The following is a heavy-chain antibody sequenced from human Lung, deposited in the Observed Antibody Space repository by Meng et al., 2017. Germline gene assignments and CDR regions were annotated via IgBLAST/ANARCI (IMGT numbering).Heavy chain of an antibody. Sequence: QVTLMQSGAEGKKPGDAGEGSSKASGYTFTTYGISWGRQAPGQGLEWMGWISPYNGYTSSIQKFQGRVTMTTDTSTSTAYMELMSLGSDDTAVYYCAILSHCTGGTCYPYDYWGQGTLVTVSS. CDR1: GYTFTTYG. V-gene: IGHV1-18*01. D-gene: IGHD2-15*01. J-gene: IGHJ4*02. CDR3: AILSHCTGGTCYPYDY. CDR2: ISPYNGYT.